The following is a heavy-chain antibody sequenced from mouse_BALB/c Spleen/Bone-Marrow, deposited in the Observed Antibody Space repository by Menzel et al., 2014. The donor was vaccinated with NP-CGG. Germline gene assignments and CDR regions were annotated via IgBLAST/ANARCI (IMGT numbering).Heavy chain of an antibody. CDR1: GFSLSRYS. D-gene: IGHD1-1*02. J-gene: IGHJ1*01. CDR2: IWGGGST. CDR3: GRVGGSDLFFDC. Sequence: VKLVESGPGLVAPSQSLSITCTVSGFSLSRYSVHWVRQPPGKGLEWLGMIWGGGSTDYNSALKSRLSISKDNSKSXVFLKKNRLPTCDPAMVFCGRVGGSDLFFDCRGAGTTVTVSS. V-gene: IGHV2-6-4*01.